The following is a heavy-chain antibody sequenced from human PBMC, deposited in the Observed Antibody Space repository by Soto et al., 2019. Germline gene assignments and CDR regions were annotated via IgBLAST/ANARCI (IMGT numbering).Heavy chain of an antibody. D-gene: IGHD6-19*01. CDR3: ARDAGQWLPLYYSDY. CDR2: ISSSSSYI. J-gene: IGHJ4*02. V-gene: IGHV3-21*01. Sequence: EVQLVESGGGLVKPGGSLRLSCAASGFTFSSYSMNWVRQAPGKGLEWVSSISSSSSYIYYADSVKGRFTISRDNAKNSLYLQMNSRRAEDTAVYYCARDAGQWLPLYYSDYRGQGTLVTVSS. CDR1: GFTFSSYS.